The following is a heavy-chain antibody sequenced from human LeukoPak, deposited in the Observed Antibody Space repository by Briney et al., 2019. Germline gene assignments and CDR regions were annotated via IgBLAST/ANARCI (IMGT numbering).Heavy chain of an antibody. D-gene: IGHD3-10*01. J-gene: IGHJ6*03. V-gene: IGHV3-30*02. CDR3: AKDPHYYNYYYYYYMDV. CDR2: IRYDGSNK. Sequence: GESLRLSCAASGFTFSSDGMHWVRQAPGKGLEWVAFIRYDGSNKYCADSVKGRFTISRDNSKNTLYLQMNSLRAEDTAVYYCAKDPHYYNYYYYYYMDVWGKGTTVTISS. CDR1: GFTFSSDG.